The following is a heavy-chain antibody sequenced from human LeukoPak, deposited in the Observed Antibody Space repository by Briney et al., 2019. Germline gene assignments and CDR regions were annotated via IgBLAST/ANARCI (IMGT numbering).Heavy chain of an antibody. CDR2: ISYDGSNK. CDR1: GFTFSSYG. Sequence: GGSRRLSCAASGFTFSSYGMHWVRQAPGKGLEWVAVISYDGSNKYYADSVKGRFTISRDNSKNTLYLQMNSLRAEDTAVYYCAKDPNYYGSGSFDYWGQGTLVTVSS. D-gene: IGHD3-10*01. CDR3: AKDPNYYGSGSFDY. V-gene: IGHV3-30*18. J-gene: IGHJ4*02.